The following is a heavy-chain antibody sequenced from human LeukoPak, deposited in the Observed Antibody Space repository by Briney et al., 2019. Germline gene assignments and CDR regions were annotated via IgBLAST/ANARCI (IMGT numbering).Heavy chain of an antibody. CDR2: ISGSGDNT. V-gene: IGHV3-23*01. J-gene: IGHJ5*01. CDR3: AKVGSSGWFFDS. D-gene: IGHD6-19*01. Sequence: PGGSLRLSCAASGFTFSSYAMSWVRQAPGKGLEWVSGISGSGDNTYYADSVRFTISRDNSKNTLYLQMNTLRAGDTAVYYCAKVGSSGWFFDSWGQGTLVTVSS. CDR1: GFTFSSYA.